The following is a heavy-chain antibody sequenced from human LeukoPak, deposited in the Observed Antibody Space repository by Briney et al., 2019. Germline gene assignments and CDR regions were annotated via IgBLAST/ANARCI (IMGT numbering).Heavy chain of an antibody. CDR2: ISSSSSYT. Sequence: GGSLRLSCAASGFTFSSYEMNWVRQAPGKGLEWVSYISSSSSYTNYADSVKGRFTISRDNAKNSLYLQMNSLRAEDTAVYYCASAFYCGGDCYGAFDIWGQGTMVTVSS. J-gene: IGHJ3*02. CDR3: ASAFYCGGDCYGAFDI. CDR1: GFTFSSYE. V-gene: IGHV3-21*05. D-gene: IGHD2-21*02.